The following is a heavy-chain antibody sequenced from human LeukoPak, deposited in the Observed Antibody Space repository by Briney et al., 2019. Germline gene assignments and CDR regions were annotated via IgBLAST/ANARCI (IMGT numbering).Heavy chain of an antibody. D-gene: IGHD3-3*01. CDR2: IIPIFGTA. CDR3: AREGYYDFWSGYGDYYFDY. CDR1: GGTFSSYA. J-gene: IGHJ4*02. Sequence: SVKVSCKASGGTFSSYAISWVRQAPGQGLEWMGGIIPIFGTANYAQKFQGRVTITADKSTSTAYMELSSLRSEDTAVYYCAREGYYDFWSGYGDYYFDYWGQGTLVTVSS. V-gene: IGHV1-69*06.